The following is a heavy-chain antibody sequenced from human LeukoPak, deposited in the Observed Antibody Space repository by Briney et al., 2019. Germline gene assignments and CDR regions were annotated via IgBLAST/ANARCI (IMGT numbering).Heavy chain of an antibody. V-gene: IGHV3-74*03. D-gene: IGHD3-10*01. Sequence: GGSLRLSCTASGFTFSTYWINWVRQSPGKGLVWVALINGDGSTTTHADSVKGRFTISRDNAKNTAYLQMNSLRDEDTAVYFCARDYAGSPDYWGQGSLVTVSA. CDR2: INGDGSTT. J-gene: IGHJ4*02. CDR1: GFTFSTYW. CDR3: ARDYAGSPDY.